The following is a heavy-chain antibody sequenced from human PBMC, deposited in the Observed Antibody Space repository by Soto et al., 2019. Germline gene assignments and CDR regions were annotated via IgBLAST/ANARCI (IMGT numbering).Heavy chain of an antibody. V-gene: IGHV3-23*01. CDR2: ISGSGGSK. D-gene: IGHD2-2*01. Sequence: GGSLRLSCAASGFTFSSYAMSWVRQAPGKGLEWVSAISGSGGSKYYADSGKGGFTISRDNSKNTLYLQMNSLRAEDTALYYCANLGGWDIVVVPAAFYYYYGMDVWGQGTTVTVSS. CDR3: ANLGGWDIVVVPAAFYYYYGMDV. CDR1: GFTFSSYA. J-gene: IGHJ6*02.